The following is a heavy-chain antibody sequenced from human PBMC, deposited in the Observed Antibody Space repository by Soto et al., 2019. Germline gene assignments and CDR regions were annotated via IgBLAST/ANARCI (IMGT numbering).Heavy chain of an antibody. J-gene: IGHJ4*02. Sequence: EVQLLESGGGLVQPGGSLRLSCAASGFTFSSYAMSWVRQAPGKGLEWVSAISGSGGSTYYADSVKGRFTISRDNSKNPVYLQMNSLRAEDTAVYYCAKAKGELPPRRIDYWGQGTLVAVSS. V-gene: IGHV3-23*01. CDR2: ISGSGGST. D-gene: IGHD1-26*01. CDR3: AKAKGELPPRRIDY. CDR1: GFTFSSYA.